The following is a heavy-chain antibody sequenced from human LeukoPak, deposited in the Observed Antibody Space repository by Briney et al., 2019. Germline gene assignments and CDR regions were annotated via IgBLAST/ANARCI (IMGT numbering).Heavy chain of an antibody. CDR3: ARPRLRFLEWPIPYYYYYGMDV. CDR1: GGSISSGGYY. CDR2: IYYSGST. V-gene: IGHV4-31*03. Sequence: PSETLSLTCTVSGGSISSGGYYWSWIRQHPGKGLEWIGYIYYSGSTYYNPSLKSRVTISVDTSKNQFSLKLSSVTAADTAVYYCARPRLRFLEWPIPYYYYYGMDVWGQGTTVTVSS. J-gene: IGHJ6*02. D-gene: IGHD3-3*01.